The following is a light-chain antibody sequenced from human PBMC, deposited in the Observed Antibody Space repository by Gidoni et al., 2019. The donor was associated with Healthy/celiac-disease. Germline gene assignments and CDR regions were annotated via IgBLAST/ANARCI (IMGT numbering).Light chain of an antibody. J-gene: IGKJ1*01. Sequence: DIQMTPSPSSLSASVGDRVTITCRASQSISSYLNWYQQKPGKAPKLLIYAASSLQSGVPSRFSGSGSGTDFTLTISSLQPEDFATYYCQQSYSTLLTFGQGTKVEIK. CDR2: AAS. V-gene: IGKV1-39*01. CDR3: QQSYSTLLT. CDR1: QSISSY.